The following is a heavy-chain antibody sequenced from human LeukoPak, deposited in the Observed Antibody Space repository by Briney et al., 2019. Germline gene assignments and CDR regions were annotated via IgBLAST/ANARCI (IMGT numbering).Heavy chain of an antibody. J-gene: IGHJ4*02. V-gene: IGHV1-69*04. CDR3: ARDKCSGGSCYLDY. Sequence: ASVKVSCKASGGTFSSYAISWVRQAPGQGLEWMGRIIPILGIANYAQKFQGRVTITADKSTTTAYTELSSLRSEDTAVYYCARDKCSGGSCYLDYWGQGTLVTVSS. D-gene: IGHD2-15*01. CDR2: IIPILGIA. CDR1: GGTFSSYA.